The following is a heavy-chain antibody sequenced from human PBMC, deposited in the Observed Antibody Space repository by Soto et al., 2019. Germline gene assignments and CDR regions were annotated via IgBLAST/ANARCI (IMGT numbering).Heavy chain of an antibody. D-gene: IGHD3-9*01. CDR3: AKYDILTGYYNYGLDV. CDR1: GYSFTSYW. J-gene: IGHJ6*02. CDR2: IDPSDSYT. V-gene: IGHV5-10-1*01. Sequence: GESLKISRKGSGYSFTSYWISWVRQMPGKGLEWMGRIDPSDSYTNYSPSFQGHVTISADKSISTAYLQWSSLKASDTAMYYCAKYDILTGYYNYGLDVWGQGTTVTVSS.